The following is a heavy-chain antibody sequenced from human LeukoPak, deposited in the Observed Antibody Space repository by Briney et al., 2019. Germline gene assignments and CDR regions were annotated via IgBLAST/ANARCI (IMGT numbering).Heavy chain of an antibody. J-gene: IGHJ3*02. V-gene: IGHV3-64*01. CDR1: GFTFSTYP. D-gene: IGHD4-17*01. CDR2: ISTNGSST. Sequence: GGSLRLSCAASGFTFSTYPMHWVRQAPGKGLEYVSGISTNGSSTFYVNSVKGRFRISRDNSKNTLYLQMGSLRAEDMAVYYCARSTVLTVWAFDIWGQGTMVTVS. CDR3: ARSTVLTVWAFDI.